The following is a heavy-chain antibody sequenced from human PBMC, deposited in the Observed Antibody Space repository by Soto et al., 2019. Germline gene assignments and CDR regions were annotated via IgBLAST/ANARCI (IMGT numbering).Heavy chain of an antibody. V-gene: IGHV3-33*01. D-gene: IGHD2-15*01. Sequence: PGGSLRLSCAASGFTFSSYGMHWVRQAPGKGLEWVAVIWYDGSNKYYADSVKGRFTISRDNSKNTLYLQMNSLRAEDTAVYYCARGPYSFGYYYYGMDVWGQGTTVPVSS. CDR3: ARGPYSFGYYYYGMDV. CDR2: IWYDGSNK. J-gene: IGHJ6*02. CDR1: GFTFSSYG.